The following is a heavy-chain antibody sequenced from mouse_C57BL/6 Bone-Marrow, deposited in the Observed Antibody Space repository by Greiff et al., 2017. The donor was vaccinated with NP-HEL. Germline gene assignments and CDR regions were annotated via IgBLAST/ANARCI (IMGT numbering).Heavy chain of an antibody. D-gene: IGHD1-1*01. V-gene: IGHV1-50*01. CDR2: IDPSDSYT. J-gene: IGHJ4*01. CDR3: ASRYYGSHYYAMDY. CDR1: GYTFTSYW. Sequence: QVQLQQPGAELVKPGASVKLSCKASGYTFTSYWMQWVKQRPGQGLEWIGEIDPSDSYTNYNQKFTGKATLTVDTSSSTAYMQLSSLTSEDSAVYYCASRYYGSHYYAMDYWGQGTSVTVSS.